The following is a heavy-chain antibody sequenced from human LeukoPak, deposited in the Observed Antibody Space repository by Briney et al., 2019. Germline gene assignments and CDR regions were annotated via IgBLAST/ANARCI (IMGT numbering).Heavy chain of an antibody. J-gene: IGHJ4*02. CDR2: IYYSGST. CDR1: GGSISSYY. V-gene: IGHV4-59*01. D-gene: IGHD3-22*01. CDR3: ARSDYYDSSGSGF. Sequence: SETLSLACAVSGGSISSYYWSWIRQPPGKGLEWIGYIYYSGSTNYNASLKSRLTISEDTTKSQFSLKLSSVTTADTAVYYCARSDYYDSSGSGFWGQGTLVTVSS.